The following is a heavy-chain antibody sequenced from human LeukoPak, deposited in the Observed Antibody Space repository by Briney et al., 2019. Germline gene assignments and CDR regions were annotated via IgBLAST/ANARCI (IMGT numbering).Heavy chain of an antibody. CDR1: GGSVSSGGYY. Sequence: SETLSLTCTVSGGSVSSGGYYWSWIRQPPGKGLEWIGYIYYSGSTNYNPSLKSRVTISVDTSKNQFSLKLSFVTAADTAVYYCARAKSLSAFDIWGQGTMVTVSS. CDR2: IYYSGST. CDR3: ARAKSLSAFDI. J-gene: IGHJ3*02. V-gene: IGHV4-61*08.